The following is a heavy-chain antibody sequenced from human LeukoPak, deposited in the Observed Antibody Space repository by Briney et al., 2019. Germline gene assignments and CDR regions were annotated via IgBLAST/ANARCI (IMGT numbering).Heavy chain of an antibody. CDR2: ISTSKTST. Sequence: ASVKVSCKASGYAFTTFGIMWVRQAPGQGLEWMGWISTSKTSTRHAQKVQGRATLTTDPSTSTAYLELTSLTSDDTAVYFCARASDTSWTFDFWGQGTKVTVSS. CDR1: GYAFTTFG. V-gene: IGHV1-18*01. D-gene: IGHD2-2*01. CDR3: ARASDTSWTFDF. J-gene: IGHJ4*02.